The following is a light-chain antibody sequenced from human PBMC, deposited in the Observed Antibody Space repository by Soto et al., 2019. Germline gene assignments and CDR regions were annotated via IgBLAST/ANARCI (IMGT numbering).Light chain of an antibody. CDR2: STS. J-gene: IGLJ2*01. V-gene: IGLV7-43*01. CDR1: AGAVTSAYY. CDR3: LLYYGGAQLL. Sequence: QAVVTQEPSLTVSPGGTVTLTCASSAGAVTSAYYTNWLQQKPGQAPRALIYSTSEKHSWTPARFSGSLLGGKAALTLSAAQPEDEDDYYCLLYYGGAQLLFGGGTKVTVL.